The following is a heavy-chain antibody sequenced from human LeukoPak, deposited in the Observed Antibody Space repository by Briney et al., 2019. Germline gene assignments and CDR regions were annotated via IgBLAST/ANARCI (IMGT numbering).Heavy chain of an antibody. CDR3: ARGGGRLLLWFGETCLDY. D-gene: IGHD3-10*01. V-gene: IGHV4-30-4*08. CDR1: GGSISSGDYY. CDR2: IYYSGST. J-gene: IGHJ4*02. Sequence: SQTLSLTCTVSGGSISSGDYYWSWIRQPPGKGLEWIGYIYYSGSTYYNPSLKSRVTISVDTSKNQFSLKLSYVTTADTAVYYCARGGGRLLLWFGETCLDYWGQGTLVTVSS.